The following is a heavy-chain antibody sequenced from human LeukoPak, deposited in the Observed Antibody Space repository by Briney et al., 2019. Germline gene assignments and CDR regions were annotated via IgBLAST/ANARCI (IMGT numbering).Heavy chain of an antibody. CDR2: ISWNSGSI. Sequence: PGRSLRLSCAASGFTFDDYAMHWVRQAPGKGLEWVSGISWNSGSIGYADSVKGRFTISRDNAKNSLYLQMNSLRAEDTALYYCAKDRGSSGDYYYYGMDVWGQGTTVTVSS. D-gene: IGHD6-13*01. CDR3: AKDRGSSGDYYYYGMDV. CDR1: GFTFDDYA. V-gene: IGHV3-9*01. J-gene: IGHJ6*02.